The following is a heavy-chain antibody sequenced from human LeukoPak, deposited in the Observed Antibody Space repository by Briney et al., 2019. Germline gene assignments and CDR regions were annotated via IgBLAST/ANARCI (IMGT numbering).Heavy chain of an antibody. CDR1: GYTFTGYY. D-gene: IGHD4-11*01. V-gene: IGHV1-2*06. J-gene: IGHJ4*02. CDR2: INPNSGGT. Sequence: GASVKVSCKASGYTFTGYYMHWVRQAPGQGLEWMGRINPNSGGTNYAQKFQGRVTMTRDTSISTAYMELSRLRSDDTAVYYCARDPHSNYPFDYWGQGTLVTASS. CDR3: ARDPHSNYPFDY.